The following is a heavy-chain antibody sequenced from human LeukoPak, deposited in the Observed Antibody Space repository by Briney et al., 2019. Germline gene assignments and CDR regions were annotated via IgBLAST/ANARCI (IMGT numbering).Heavy chain of an antibody. Sequence: GASVKVSCKASGYTFTSYGISWVRQAPGQGLEWMGGISAYNGNTNYTQKLQDRVTMSTDTSTSTAYMELRSLRSDDTAVYYCARAGDYYGSGSFDFDYWGQGTLVTVSS. J-gene: IGHJ4*02. D-gene: IGHD3-10*01. CDR2: ISAYNGNT. CDR1: GYTFTSYG. CDR3: ARAGDYYGSGSFDFDY. V-gene: IGHV1-18*01.